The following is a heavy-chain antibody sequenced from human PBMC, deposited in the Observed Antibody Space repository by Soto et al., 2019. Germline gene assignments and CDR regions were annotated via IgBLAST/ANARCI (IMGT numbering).Heavy chain of an antibody. J-gene: IGHJ4*02. CDR2: ISGSGGST. Sequence: EEQLLESGGGLVQPGGSLRLSCAASGFTFSSYAMSWVRQAPGKGLEWVSAISGSGGSTYYADSVKGRFTISRDNSKNTLYLQMNSLRAEDTAVYYCAKASSIAVAGPRPADYWGQGTLVTVSS. D-gene: IGHD6-19*01. CDR3: AKASSIAVAGPRPADY. V-gene: IGHV3-23*01. CDR1: GFTFSSYA.